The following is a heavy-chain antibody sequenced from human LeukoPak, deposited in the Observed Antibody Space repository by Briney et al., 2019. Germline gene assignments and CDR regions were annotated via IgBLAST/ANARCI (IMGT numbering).Heavy chain of an antibody. V-gene: IGHV4-39*07. CDR2: IYYSGST. D-gene: IGHD1-7*01. Sequence: SETLSLTCTVSGGPISSSSYYWGWIRQPPGKGLEWIGSIYYSGSTYYNPSLKSRVTISVDTSKNQFSLKLSSVTAADTAVYYCARVKYNWNYVAGHWFDPWGQGTLVTVSS. CDR1: GGPISSSSYY. CDR3: ARVKYNWNYVAGHWFDP. J-gene: IGHJ5*02.